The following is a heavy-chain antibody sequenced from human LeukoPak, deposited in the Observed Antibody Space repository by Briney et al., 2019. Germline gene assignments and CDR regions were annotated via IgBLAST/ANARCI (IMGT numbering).Heavy chain of an antibody. CDR1: GGTFSSYA. CDR3: AREGYCSSTSCQGDFDY. D-gene: IGHD2-2*01. V-gene: IGHV1-69*01. Sequence: SVKVSCKASGGTFSSYAISWVRQAPGQGLEWMGGIIPIFGTANYAQKFQGRVTITADESTSTAYMELSSLRSDDTAVYYCAREGYCSSTSCQGDFDYWGQGTLVTVSS. CDR2: IIPIFGTA. J-gene: IGHJ4*02.